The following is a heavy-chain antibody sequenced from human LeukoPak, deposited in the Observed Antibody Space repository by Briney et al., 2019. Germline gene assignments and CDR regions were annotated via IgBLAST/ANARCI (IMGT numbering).Heavy chain of an antibody. CDR1: GGSISSSSYY. D-gene: IGHD6-19*01. CDR2: IYYSGST. J-gene: IGHJ4*02. Sequence: PSETLSLTCTVSGGSISSSSYYWGWIRQPPRKGLEWMGSIYYSGSTYYNPSLKSRVTISVDTSKNQFSLKLSSVTVADTAVYYCARGVAVAAPEYYFDYWGQGALVTVSS. V-gene: IGHV4-39*07. CDR3: ARGVAVAAPEYYFDY.